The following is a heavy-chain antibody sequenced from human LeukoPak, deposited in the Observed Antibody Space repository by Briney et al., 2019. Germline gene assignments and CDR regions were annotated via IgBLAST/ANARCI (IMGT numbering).Heavy chain of an antibody. CDR3: ARVWIASGSYYDDRGAFDY. CDR2: IYHRGTT. D-gene: IGHD1-26*01. Sequence: SETLSLTCTVSGFFISSGYFWGWIRQPPGKGLQWIGSIYHRGTTYYNPSLKSRISMSVDTSKNQFSLKLSSLTAADTAVYYCARVWIASGSYYDDRGAFDYWGQGTLVTVSS. J-gene: IGHJ4*02. V-gene: IGHV4-38-2*02. CDR1: GFFISSGYF.